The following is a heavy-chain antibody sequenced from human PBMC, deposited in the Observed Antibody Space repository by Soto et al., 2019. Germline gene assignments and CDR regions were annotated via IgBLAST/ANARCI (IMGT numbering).Heavy chain of an antibody. V-gene: IGHV4-31*03. CDR2: IYYSGST. D-gene: IGHD6-19*01. J-gene: IGHJ4*02. CDR1: GGSISSGGYY. Sequence: QVQLQESGPGLVKPSQTLSLTCTVSGGSISSGGYYWSWIRQHPGKGLEWIGYIYYSGSTYYNPSLKSRVTISVDTSKNHSSLKLSSVTAADTAVYYCARIVKGWLQRYDYWGQGTLVTVSS. CDR3: ARIVKGWLQRYDY.